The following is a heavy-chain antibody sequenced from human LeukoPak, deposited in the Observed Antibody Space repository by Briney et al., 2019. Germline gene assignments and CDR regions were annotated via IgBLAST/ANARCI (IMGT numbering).Heavy chain of an antibody. V-gene: IGHV1-69*01. CDR3: ARSSGVVVKY. CDR2: IIPIFGTA. CDR1: GGTFSSYA. Sequence: GASVKVSCKASGGTFSSYAISWLRQAPVQGLEWMGGIIPIFGTANYAQKFQGRVTITADESTSTAYMELSSLRSEDTAVYYCARSSGVVVKYWGQGTLVTVSS. J-gene: IGHJ4*02. D-gene: IGHD3-3*01.